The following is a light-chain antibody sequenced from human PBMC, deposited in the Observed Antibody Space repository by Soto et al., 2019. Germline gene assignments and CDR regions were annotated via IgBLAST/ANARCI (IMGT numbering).Light chain of an antibody. Sequence: EIVLTQSPGTLSLSPGERATLSCRASQSVSSNYLAWYKQKPGQAPRLLIYDASSRATGIPDRFSGSGSGTDFTLTICRLEPEDFAVYYCQRYGSSPLTFGGGTKVDIK. V-gene: IGKV3-20*01. CDR1: QSVSSNY. CDR2: DAS. J-gene: IGKJ4*01. CDR3: QRYGSSPLT.